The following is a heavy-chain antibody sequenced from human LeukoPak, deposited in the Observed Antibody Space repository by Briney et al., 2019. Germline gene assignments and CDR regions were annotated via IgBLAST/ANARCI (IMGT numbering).Heavy chain of an antibody. CDR3: ARRVPGRSSNWFDP. V-gene: IGHV4-39*01. CDR2: INYGGST. CDR1: GGSISNNDYF. Sequence: PSETLSLTCTVSGGSISNNDYFWGWLRQPPGKGLEWIGSINYGGSTHDNPSLKSRVTISVDTSKNQVSLKLSSVTAADTAVYYCARRVPGRSSNWFDPWGQGTLVTVSS. J-gene: IGHJ5*02. D-gene: IGHD2-2*01.